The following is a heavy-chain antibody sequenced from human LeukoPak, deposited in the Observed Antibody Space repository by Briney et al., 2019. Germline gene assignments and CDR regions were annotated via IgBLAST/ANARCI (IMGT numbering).Heavy chain of an antibody. Sequence: TSETLSLTCTVSGGSISSYYWSWIRQPAGKGLEWIGRIYTSGSTNYNPSLKSRVTMSVDTSKNQFSLKLSSVTAADTAVYYCARDLIGAKGDAFDIWGQGTMVTVSS. CDR3: ARDLIGAKGDAFDI. D-gene: IGHD3-9*01. J-gene: IGHJ3*02. V-gene: IGHV4-4*07. CDR1: GGSISSYY. CDR2: IYTSGST.